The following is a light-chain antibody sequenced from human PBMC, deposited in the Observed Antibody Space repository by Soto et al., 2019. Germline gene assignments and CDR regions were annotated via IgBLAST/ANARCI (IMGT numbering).Light chain of an antibody. CDR2: EVS. J-gene: IGLJ1*01. CDR3: SSYTLSSPNV. Sequence: QSALTQPASVSGSPGQSITISCTGTSSDVGGYNYVSWYQQHPGKAPKLMIYEVSNRPSGVSNRFSGSKSGNTAALTISGLHTEDEADYSCSSYTLSSPNVFGTGTKLTVL. V-gene: IGLV2-14*01. CDR1: SSDVGGYNY.